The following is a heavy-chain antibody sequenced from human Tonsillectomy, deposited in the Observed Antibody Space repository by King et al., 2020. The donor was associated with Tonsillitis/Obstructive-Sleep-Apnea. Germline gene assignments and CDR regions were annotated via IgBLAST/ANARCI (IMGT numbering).Heavy chain of an antibody. CDR3: AKDMVDDFWSGPMDV. CDR1: GFTFDDYA. CDR2: ISWNSGNI. J-gene: IGHJ6*04. Sequence: VQLVESGGGLVQPGRSLRLSCAASGFTFDDYAMHWVWQAPGKGLEWVSAISWNSGNIGYADSVKGRFTISRDNAKNSLYLQMNSLRAEDTALYYCAKDMVDDFWSGPMDVWGKGTTVTVSS. V-gene: IGHV3-9*01. D-gene: IGHD3-3*01.